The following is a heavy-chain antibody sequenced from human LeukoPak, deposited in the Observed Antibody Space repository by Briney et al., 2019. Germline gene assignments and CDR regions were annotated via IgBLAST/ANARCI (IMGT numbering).Heavy chain of an antibody. CDR3: ARRYCSGGSCYRHDAFDI. D-gene: IGHD2-15*01. Sequence: GESLKISCRGSGYSFTSYWNGWVRQMPGEGLEWMGVIYPGDSDAKYSPSFQSQVTISPDKSINTAYLQWSSLKASDTAIYYCARRYCSGGSCYRHDAFDIWGQGTMVTVSS. CDR1: GYSFTSYW. CDR2: IYPGDSDA. V-gene: IGHV5-51*01. J-gene: IGHJ3*02.